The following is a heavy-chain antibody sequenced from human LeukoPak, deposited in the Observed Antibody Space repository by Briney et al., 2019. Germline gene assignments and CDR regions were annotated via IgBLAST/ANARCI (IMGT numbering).Heavy chain of an antibody. D-gene: IGHD6-13*01. V-gene: IGHV4-59*01. CDR1: GGSISSYY. J-gene: IGHJ3*02. CDR2: IYYSGST. CDR3: ARVGIADAFDI. Sequence: SETLSLTCTVSGGSISSYYWSWIRQPPEEGLEWIGYIYYSGSTNYNPSLKSRVTISVDTSKNQFSLKLSSVTAADTAVYYCARVGIADAFDIWGQGTMVTVSS.